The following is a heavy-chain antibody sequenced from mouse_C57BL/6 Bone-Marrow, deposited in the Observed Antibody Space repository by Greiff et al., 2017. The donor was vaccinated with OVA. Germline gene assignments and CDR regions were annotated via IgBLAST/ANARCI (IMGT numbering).Heavy chain of an antibody. CDR2: IDPENGDT. CDR3: TSYGNFDY. D-gene: IGHD2-1*01. CDR1: GFHFKDYY. V-gene: IGHV14-4*01. Sequence: VQLQQSGAELVRPGASVKLSCTASGFHFKDYYMHWVKQRPEQGLEWIGWIDPENGDTEYASKFQGKATITADTSSNTANLQLSSLTSEDTAVYYCTSYGNFDYWGQGTTLTVSS. J-gene: IGHJ2*01.